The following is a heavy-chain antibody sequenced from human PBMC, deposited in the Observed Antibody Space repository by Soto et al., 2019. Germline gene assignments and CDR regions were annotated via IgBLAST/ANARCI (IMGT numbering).Heavy chain of an antibody. V-gene: IGHV3-23*01. CDR1: GFMFND. CDR3: AKDRSGWGSFDI. D-gene: IGHD3-16*01. CDR2: ITGGGHT. J-gene: IGHJ3*02. Sequence: EVPVLESGGGLVQPGGSLRLSCSASGFMFNDITWVRQAPGKGLEWISRITGGGHTDYVNSVKGRFTISRDNSKNTVDLQMTSLRVADTAVYHCAKDRSGWGSFDIRGQGTVVTVSS.